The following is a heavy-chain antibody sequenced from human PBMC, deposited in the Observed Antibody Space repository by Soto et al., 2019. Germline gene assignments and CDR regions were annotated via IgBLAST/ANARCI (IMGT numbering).Heavy chain of an antibody. Sequence: QVQLMQSGAEVKNPGSSVKVSCTASGDTFSNYAISWVRQAPGQGLEWMGGIMSIFGTPNYAQKLQGRVTITADESTSTAYMELSSLRSEDTAMYYCATTMGPGISVAGDYQYYYGVDVWGQGTTVTVSS. V-gene: IGHV1-69*01. CDR2: IMSIFGTP. J-gene: IGHJ6*02. D-gene: IGHD6-19*01. CDR3: ATTMGPGISVAGDYQYYYGVDV. CDR1: GDTFSNYA.